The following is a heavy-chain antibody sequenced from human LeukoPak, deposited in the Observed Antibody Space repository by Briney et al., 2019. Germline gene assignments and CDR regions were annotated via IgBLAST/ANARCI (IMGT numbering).Heavy chain of an antibody. D-gene: IGHD5-12*01. CDR3: TTLLRYSGYDFSGTYFDY. CDR2: IRSKANSYAT. CDR1: GFTFSGSA. V-gene: IGHV3-73*01. J-gene: IGHJ4*02. Sequence: PGGSLRLSCAASGFTFSGSAMHGLRQASGKGLEWVGRIRSKANSYATAYAASVKGRFTISRDDSTNTASLKMHSLKNEDTAVYYCTTLLRYSGYDFSGTYFDYWGQGTLVTVSS.